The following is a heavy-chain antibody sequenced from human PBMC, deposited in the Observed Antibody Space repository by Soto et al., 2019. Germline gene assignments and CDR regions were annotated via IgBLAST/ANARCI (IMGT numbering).Heavy chain of an antibody. V-gene: IGHV4-59*01. CDR2: IYYSGST. J-gene: IGHJ6*02. CDR1: GGSISSYY. CDR3: ARGQAICSSTSCYSVHGMDV. Sequence: LSLTCTVSGGSISSYYWSWIRQPPGKGLEWIGYIYYSGSTNYNPSLKSRVTISVDTSKNQFSLKLSSVTAADTAVYYCARGQAICSSTSCYSVHGMDVWGQGTTVTVSS. D-gene: IGHD2-2*01.